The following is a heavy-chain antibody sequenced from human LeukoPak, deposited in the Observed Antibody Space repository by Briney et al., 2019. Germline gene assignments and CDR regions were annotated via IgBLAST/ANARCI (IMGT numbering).Heavy chain of an antibody. CDR3: ARGGTYDYVWGSYRNDIAPEAFDI. D-gene: IGHD3-16*02. Sequence: GASVKVSCKASGYTFTGYYMQWVRQAPGKGLEWMGRINPNSGGTKYAQKFQGRVTINRETSISTAYMELSRLRSDDTAVYYCARGGTYDYVWGSYRNDIAPEAFDIWVQGTMVTVSS. V-gene: IGHV1-2*06. CDR2: INPNSGGT. CDR1: GYTFTGYY. J-gene: IGHJ3*02.